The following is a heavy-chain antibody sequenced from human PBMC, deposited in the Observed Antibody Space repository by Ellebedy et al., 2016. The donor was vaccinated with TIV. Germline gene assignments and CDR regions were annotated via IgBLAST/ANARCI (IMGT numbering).Heavy chain of an antibody. J-gene: IGHJ5*02. CDR1: GYTFTSYY. D-gene: IGHD1-26*01. CDR2: INPSGGST. Sequence: ASVKVSXXASGYTFTSYYMHWVRQAPGQGLEWMGIINPSGGSTSYAQKFQGRVTMTRDTSTSTVYMELSSLRSEDTAVYYCASGSRDRGSYQDGFDPWGQGTLVTVSS. CDR3: ASGSRDRGSYQDGFDP. V-gene: IGHV1-46*01.